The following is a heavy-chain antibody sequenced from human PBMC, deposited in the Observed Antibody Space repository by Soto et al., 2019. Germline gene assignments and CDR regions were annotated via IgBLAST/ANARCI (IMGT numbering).Heavy chain of an antibody. CDR3: ARADLGGSSWPFDY. CDR2: IYHSGST. Sequence: QVQLQESGPGLVKPSGTLSLTCAVSGGSISSSNWWSWVRQPPGKGLEWIGEIYHSGSTNYNPSLKSRVTISVDKSKNQFSVTLRSVTAADTAVYYCARADLGGSSWPFDYWGQGTLVTVSS. CDR1: GGSISSSNW. V-gene: IGHV4-4*02. D-gene: IGHD6-13*01. J-gene: IGHJ4*02.